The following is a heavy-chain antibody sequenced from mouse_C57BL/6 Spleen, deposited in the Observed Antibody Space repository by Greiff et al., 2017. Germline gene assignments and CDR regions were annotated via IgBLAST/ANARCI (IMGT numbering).Heavy chain of an antibody. J-gene: IGHJ2*01. CDR1: GYTFTNYW. Sequence: VQLQESGAELVRPGTSVKMSCTASGYTFTNYWIGWAKQRPGHGLEWIGDIYPGGGYTNYNEKFKGKATLTADKSSSTAYMQVSSLTSEDSAIYYCARGGFYFDYWGQGTTLTVAS. V-gene: IGHV1-63*01. CDR2: IYPGGGYT. CDR3: ARGGFYFDY.